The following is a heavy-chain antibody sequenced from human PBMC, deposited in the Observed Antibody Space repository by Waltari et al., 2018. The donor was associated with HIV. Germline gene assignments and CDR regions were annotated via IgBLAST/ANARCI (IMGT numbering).Heavy chain of an antibody. J-gene: IGHJ4*02. CDR3: ATTHGSGAYDNDFDY. Sequence: EVKLEESGGGWVQPGGSLTLTCEASGFTFSFYWLSCVRQAPGKVVEWVANINQGGPGRHYGDSVRGRFTISRDNGKTSLLLQMNSLSVEDTAVYYCATTHGSGAYDNDFDYWGQGTLV. CDR2: INQGGPGR. CDR1: GFTFSFYW. D-gene: IGHD3-10*01. V-gene: IGHV3-7*01.